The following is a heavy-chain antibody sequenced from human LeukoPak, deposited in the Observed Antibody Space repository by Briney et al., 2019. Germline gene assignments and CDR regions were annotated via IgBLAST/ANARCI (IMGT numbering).Heavy chain of an antibody. CDR2: IYTSGST. V-gene: IGHV4-4*07. D-gene: IGHD5-24*01. J-gene: IGHJ6*02. CDR1: GGSISSYY. CDR3: ARGVRGTYYYYYGMDV. Sequence: PSETLSLTCTVSGGSISSYYWSWIRQPAGKGLEWIGRIYTSGSTNYNPSLKSRVTMSVDTSKNQFSLKLSSVTAADTAVCYCARGVRGTYYYYYGMDVWGQGTTVTVSS.